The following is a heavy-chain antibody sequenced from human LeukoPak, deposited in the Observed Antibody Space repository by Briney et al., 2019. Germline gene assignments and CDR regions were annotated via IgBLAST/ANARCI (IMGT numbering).Heavy chain of an antibody. D-gene: IGHD3-10*01. CDR1: GFTFSSYS. CDR3: ARSYYYGSGRWDAFDI. Sequence: PGGTLRLSCAASGFTFSSYSMNWVRQAPGKGLEWVSYISSSSSTIYYADSVKGRFTISRDNAKNSLYLQMNSLRAEDTAVYYCARSYYYGSGRWDAFDIWGQGTMVTVSS. CDR2: ISSSSSTI. V-gene: IGHV3-48*01. J-gene: IGHJ3*02.